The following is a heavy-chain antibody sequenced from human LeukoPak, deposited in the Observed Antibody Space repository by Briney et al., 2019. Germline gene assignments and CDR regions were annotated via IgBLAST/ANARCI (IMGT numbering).Heavy chain of an antibody. D-gene: IGHD3-10*01. J-gene: IGHJ4*02. V-gene: IGHV3-74*01. CDR1: GFTINNFW. Sequence: GGSLRLSLVATGFTINNFWLHGVRQAPGKGLVWVSRMNIDGSSISYADSVKGRFTISRDNAKNTVYLQMNSLRAEDTAVYYCADLYGSGSYWGQGTLVTVSS. CDR2: MNIDGSSI. CDR3: ADLYGSGSY.